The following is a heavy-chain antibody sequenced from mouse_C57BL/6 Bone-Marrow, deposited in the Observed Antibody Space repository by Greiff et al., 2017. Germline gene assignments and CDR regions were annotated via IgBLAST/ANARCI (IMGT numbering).Heavy chain of an antibody. CDR3: ARSSGYPDY. CDR1: GYTFTSYW. CDR2: IDPSDSYT. Sequence: QVQLQQPGAELVLPGASVKLSCKASGYTFTSYWMHWVKQRPGQGLEWIGEIDPSDSYTNYNQKCKGKSTLTVDKSSSTAYMQLSSLTSEDTAVYYCARSSGYPDYWGQGTTLTVSS. J-gene: IGHJ2*01. D-gene: IGHD3-1*01. V-gene: IGHV1-69*01.